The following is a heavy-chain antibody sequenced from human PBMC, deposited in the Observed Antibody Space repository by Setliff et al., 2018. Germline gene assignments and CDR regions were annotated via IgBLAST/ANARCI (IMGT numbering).Heavy chain of an antibody. J-gene: IGHJ4*02. V-gene: IGHV1-69*06. CDR1: GGTFSSYA. Sequence: SVKVSCKASGGTFSSYAISWVRQAPGQGLEWMGGIIPIFGTANYAQKFQGRVTITADKSTSTAYMELMRLRSEDTAVYYCATGVFFLGYCSSTSCQLDYWGQGTLVTVSS. CDR2: IIPIFGTA. CDR3: ATGVFFLGYCSSTSCQLDY. D-gene: IGHD2-2*01.